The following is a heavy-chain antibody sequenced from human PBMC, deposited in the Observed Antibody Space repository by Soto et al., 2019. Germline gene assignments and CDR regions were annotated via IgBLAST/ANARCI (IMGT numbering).Heavy chain of an antibody. CDR3: ARHPSDFWFDP. J-gene: IGHJ5*02. CDR2: IYYSGGT. D-gene: IGHD2-21*02. V-gene: IGHV4-39*01. CDR1: GGSISSSSYF. Sequence: PSETLSITCSVSGGSISSSSYFLGWIRQPPGKGLEWIGSIYYSGGTYYNPSFKSRVTVSVDTSKNQFSLKLSSVTAADTAVYYCARHPSDFWFDPWGQGTLVTVSS.